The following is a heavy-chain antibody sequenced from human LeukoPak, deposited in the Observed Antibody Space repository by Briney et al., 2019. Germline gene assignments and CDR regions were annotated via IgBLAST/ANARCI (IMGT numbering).Heavy chain of an antibody. Sequence: ASVKVSCKASGYTFTSYGISWVRQAPGQGLEWMGWISAYNGNTNYAQKLQGRVTMTTDTSTSTAYMELRSLRSDDTAVYYCARALMVPAAIVKVYCSGGSCYYAFDIWGQGTMVTVSS. CDR2: ISAYNGNT. V-gene: IGHV1-18*01. CDR1: GYTFTSYG. CDR3: ARALMVPAAIVKVYCSGGSCYYAFDI. D-gene: IGHD2-15*01. J-gene: IGHJ3*02.